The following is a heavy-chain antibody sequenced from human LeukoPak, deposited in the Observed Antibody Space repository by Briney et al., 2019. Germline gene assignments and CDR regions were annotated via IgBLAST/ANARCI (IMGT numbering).Heavy chain of an antibody. V-gene: IGHV4-4*07. CDR2: IYSSGST. J-gene: IGHJ4*02. Sequence: PSETLSLTCTVPGGSISANYSIWLRQPAGKGLEYLGRIYSSGSTNYNPSLESRVTMSVDTSKNQLSLKLSSVTAADTAVYYCARDRAPPPNWGLLDYWGQRNLVTVSS. CDR3: ARDRAPPPNWGLLDY. CDR1: GGSISANY. D-gene: IGHD7-27*01.